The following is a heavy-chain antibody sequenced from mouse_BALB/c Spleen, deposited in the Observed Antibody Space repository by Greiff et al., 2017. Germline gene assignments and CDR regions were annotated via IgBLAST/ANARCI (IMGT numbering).Heavy chain of an antibody. CDR2: ISSGSSTI. Sequence: EVHLVESGGGLVQPGGSRKLSCAASGFTFSSFGMHWVRQAPEKGLEWVAYISSGSSTIYYADTVKGRFTISRDNPKNTLFLQMTSLRSEDTAMYYCARSNYYGSSPYYFDYWGQGTTLTVSS. CDR1: GFTFSSFG. D-gene: IGHD1-1*01. J-gene: IGHJ2*01. CDR3: ARSNYYGSSPYYFDY. V-gene: IGHV5-17*02.